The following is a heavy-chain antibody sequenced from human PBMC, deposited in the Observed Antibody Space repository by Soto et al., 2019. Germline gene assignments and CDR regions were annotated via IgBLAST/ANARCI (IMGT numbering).Heavy chain of an antibody. J-gene: IGHJ4*02. CDR3: AKDSSEWELLGYFDY. Sequence: PGGSLRLSCAASGCTFSSYGMHWVRQAPGKGLEWVAVISYDGSNKYYADSVKGRFTISRDNSKNTLYLQMNSLRAEDTAVYYCAKDSSEWELLGYFDYWGQGTLVTVSS. D-gene: IGHD1-26*01. CDR2: ISYDGSNK. CDR1: GCTFSSYG. V-gene: IGHV3-30*18.